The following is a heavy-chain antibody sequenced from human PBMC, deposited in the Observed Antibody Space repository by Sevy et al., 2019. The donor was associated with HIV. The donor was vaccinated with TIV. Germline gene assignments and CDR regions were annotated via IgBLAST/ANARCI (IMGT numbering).Heavy chain of an antibody. CDR3: ARGPISFWTGYHDRGMDV. J-gene: IGHJ6*02. CDR1: GFTFSSYS. CDR2: ISSSSSYI. V-gene: IGHV3-21*01. D-gene: IGHD3-3*01. Sequence: GGSLRLSCAASGFTFSSYSMNWVRQAPGKGLEWVSSISSSSSYIYYADSVKGRFTISRDNAKNSLYLQMNSLRAEDTAVYYCARGPISFWTGYHDRGMDVWGQRTTVTVSS.